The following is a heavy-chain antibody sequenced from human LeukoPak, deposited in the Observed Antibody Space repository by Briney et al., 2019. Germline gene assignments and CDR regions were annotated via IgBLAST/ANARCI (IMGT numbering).Heavy chain of an antibody. D-gene: IGHD3-16*01. J-gene: IGHJ4*02. V-gene: IGHV3-11*01. CDR2: ISSSGSTK. CDR3: ARDQKSAVWGGYSAY. CDR1: GFTFSDYY. Sequence: PGGSLRLSCAASGFTFSDYYMFWIRQAPGKGLEWVSYISSSGSTKYYADSVKGRFTISRDNAKNSLYLQMNSLRAEDTAVYYCARDQKSAVWGGYSAYWGQGTLVTVSS.